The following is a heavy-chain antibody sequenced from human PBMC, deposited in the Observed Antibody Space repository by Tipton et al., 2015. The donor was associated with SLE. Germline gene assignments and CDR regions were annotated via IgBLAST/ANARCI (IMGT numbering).Heavy chain of an antibody. D-gene: IGHD1-1*01. V-gene: IGHV3-74*03. CDR1: GFTFNDHY. J-gene: IGHJ4*02. CDR2: ITTHESDT. Sequence: SLRLSCAASGFTFNDHYMDWVRQAPGKGLVWVSRITTHESDTTYADSVKGRFTISRDNSKNTLYLQMNSLRVEDTAIYYCAKDIRGTATTPLEYWGQGTLVTVSS. CDR3: AKDIRGTATTPLEY.